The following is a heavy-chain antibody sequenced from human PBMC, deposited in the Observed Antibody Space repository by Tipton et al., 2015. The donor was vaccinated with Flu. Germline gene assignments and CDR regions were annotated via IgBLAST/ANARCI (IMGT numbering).Heavy chain of an antibody. D-gene: IGHD2/OR15-2a*01. CDR2: IYPGDSDT. V-gene: IGHV5-51*03. Sequence: QLVQSGAEVKKPEESLKISCKASGYFFTGYWIGWVRQMPGKGLEWMGIIYPGDSDTRYRPSFQGQVTISADKSTTTAYLQWGSLKASDSAMYYCARRGTTSVCGESWGQGTLVTAAS. CDR3: ARRGTTSVCGES. CDR1: GYFFTGYW. J-gene: IGHJ4*02.